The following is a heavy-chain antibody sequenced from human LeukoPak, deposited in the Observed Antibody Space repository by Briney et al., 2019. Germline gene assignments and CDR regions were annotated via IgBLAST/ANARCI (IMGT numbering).Heavy chain of an antibody. CDR3: AKDRVGTAMVVGDFDY. V-gene: IGHV3-23*01. CDR1: GYTFSSYA. Sequence: GGSLRLSCAASGYTFSSYAMSWVRQAPGKGLEWVSGISGSGGTYYADSVKGRFTISRDNSKNTLYLQMNSLRVEDTAVYYCAKDRVGTAMVVGDFDYWGQGTLVTVSS. D-gene: IGHD5-18*01. J-gene: IGHJ4*02. CDR2: ISGSGGT.